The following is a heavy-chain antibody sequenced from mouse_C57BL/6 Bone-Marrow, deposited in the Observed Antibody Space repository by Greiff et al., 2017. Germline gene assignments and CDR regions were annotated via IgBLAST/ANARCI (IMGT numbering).Heavy chain of an antibody. CDR1: GYAFSSSW. Sequence: QVQLQQSGPELVKPGASVKISCKASGYAFSSSWMNWVKQRPGKGLEWIGRIYPGDGDTNYNGKLKGKATLTADKSSSTAYMQLSSLTSEDSAVYFCASAYYYGRWRFAYWGQGTLVTGSA. V-gene: IGHV1-82*01. CDR3: ASAYYYGRWRFAY. CDR2: IYPGDGDT. D-gene: IGHD1-1*01. J-gene: IGHJ3*01.